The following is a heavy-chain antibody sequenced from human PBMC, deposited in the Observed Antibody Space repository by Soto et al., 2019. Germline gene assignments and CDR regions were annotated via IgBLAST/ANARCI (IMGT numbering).Heavy chain of an antibody. D-gene: IGHD6-6*01. V-gene: IGHV1-18*01. CDR3: ARVTGGRQLTYYYYYMDV. J-gene: IGHJ6*03. Sequence: ASVKVSCKASGYTFTSYGISWVRQAPGQGLEWMGWISAYNGNTNYAQKLQGRVTMTTDTSTSTAYMELRSLRSDDTAVYYCARVTGGRQLTYYYYYMDVWGKGTTVTVSS. CDR1: GYTFTSYG. CDR2: ISAYNGNT.